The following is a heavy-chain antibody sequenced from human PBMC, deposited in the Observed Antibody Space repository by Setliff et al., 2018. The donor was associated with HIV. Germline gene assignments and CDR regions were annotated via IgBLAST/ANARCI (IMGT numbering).Heavy chain of an antibody. CDR1: GGSISSGTYY. CDR3: ARDRSDYYNLPGYFDH. CDR2: IYYSGST. D-gene: IGHD3-3*01. V-gene: IGHV4-31*03. Sequence: NPSETLSLTCTVSGGSISSGTYYWSWIRQHPGKGLEWIGYIYYSGSTYYNPSLKSRVTISVDTSRNQFSLKLSSVTAADTAVYYCARDRSDYYNLPGYFDHWGQGTPVTV. J-gene: IGHJ4*02.